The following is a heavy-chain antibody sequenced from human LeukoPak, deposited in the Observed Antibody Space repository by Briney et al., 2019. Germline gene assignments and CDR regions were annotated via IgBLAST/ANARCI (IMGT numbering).Heavy chain of an antibody. V-gene: IGHV3-23*01. CDR3: VREDTPATANY. D-gene: IGHD2-21*02. CDR2: ISGGGDIT. CDR1: GFTFSSYA. J-gene: IGHJ4*02. Sequence: GGSLRLSCAASGFTFSSYAMSWVRQAPGKGLEWVSAISGGGDITYYADSVRGRFTISGDNSKDTLFLQMHSLRPGDTAVYYCVREDTPATANYWGQGTLVTISS.